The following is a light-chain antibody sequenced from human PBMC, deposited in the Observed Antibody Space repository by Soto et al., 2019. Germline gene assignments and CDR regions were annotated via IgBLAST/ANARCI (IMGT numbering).Light chain of an antibody. Sequence: EIVMTQSPATLSVSPGETATLSCRASQSINSFLVWYQQKPGQAPRLLIYGASTRATGIPARFSGGGSGTDSTLTISSLQSEDFAYYYCQQYNKLRTFGQGTKLEIK. CDR2: GAS. J-gene: IGKJ1*01. CDR3: QQYNKLRT. CDR1: QSINSF. V-gene: IGKV3-15*01.